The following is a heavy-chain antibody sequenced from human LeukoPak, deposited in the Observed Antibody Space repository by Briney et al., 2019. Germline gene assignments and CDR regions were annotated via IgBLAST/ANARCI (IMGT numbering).Heavy chain of an antibody. CDR2: IWYDGSNK. J-gene: IGHJ4*02. D-gene: IGHD6-19*01. CDR3: AKEKYSSGWCFDY. CDR1: GFTFSSYG. V-gene: IGHV3-33*06. Sequence: PGRSLRPSCAASGFTFSSYGMHWVRQAPGKGLEWVAVIWYDGSNKYYADSVKGRFTISRDNSKNTLYLQMNSLRAEDTAVYYCAKEKYSSGWCFDYWGQGTLVTVSS.